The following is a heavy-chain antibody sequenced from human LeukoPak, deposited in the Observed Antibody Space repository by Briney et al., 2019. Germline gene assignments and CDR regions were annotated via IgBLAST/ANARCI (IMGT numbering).Heavy chain of an antibody. CDR1: GYTFTGYY. D-gene: IGHD3-22*01. V-gene: IGHV1-2*02. Sequence: ASVKVSCKASGYTFTGYYMHWVRQAPGQGLEWMGWINPNSGGTNYAQKFQGRVTMTRDTSISTAYMELSRLRSDDTAVYYCARETGYYYDSSGGAFDIWGQGTMVTASS. CDR2: INPNSGGT. CDR3: ARETGYYYDSSGGAFDI. J-gene: IGHJ3*02.